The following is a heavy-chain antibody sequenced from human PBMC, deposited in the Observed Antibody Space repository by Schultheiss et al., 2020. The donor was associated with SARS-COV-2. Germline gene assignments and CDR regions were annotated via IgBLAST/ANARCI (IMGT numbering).Heavy chain of an antibody. D-gene: IGHD2-2*02. CDR3: ARVGVVVVPAAIGGWFDP. CDR1: GYSISSGYY. J-gene: IGHJ5*02. V-gene: IGHV4-61*01. Sequence: SETLSLTCAVSGYSISSGYYWSWIRQPPGKGLEWIGYIYYSGSTNYNPSLKSRVTISVDTSKNQFSLKLSSVTAADTAVYYCARVGVVVVPAAIGGWFDPWGQGTLVTVSS. CDR2: IYYSGST.